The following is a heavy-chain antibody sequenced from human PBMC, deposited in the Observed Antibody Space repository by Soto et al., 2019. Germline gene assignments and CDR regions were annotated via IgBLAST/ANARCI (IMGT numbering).Heavy chain of an antibody. CDR1: RFSLNTYG. V-gene: IGHV3-23*01. J-gene: IGHJ6*02. D-gene: IGHD4-17*01. CDR2: LSASGSGS. Sequence: EVQLLESGGGLVQPGGSLRLSCTTSRFSLNTYGMTWVRRAPGKGLEWVSTLSASGSGSYYAESVKGRFTVSRDNSKNTMYLQRNSLRDEDTAVYYCAKNSYGDSWNFGLDVWGQGTTVTVSS. CDR3: AKNSYGDSWNFGLDV.